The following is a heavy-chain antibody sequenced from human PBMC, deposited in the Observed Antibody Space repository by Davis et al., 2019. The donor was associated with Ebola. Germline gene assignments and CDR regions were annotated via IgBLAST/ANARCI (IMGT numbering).Heavy chain of an antibody. CDR3: AREGYGGKGEY. Sequence: GESLKISCAASGFTFSGYWMHWVRQAPGKGLVWVSRINSDGSSTSYADSVKGRFTISRDNAKNTLYLQMNSLRAEDTAVYYCAREGYGGKGEYWGQGTLVTVSS. D-gene: IGHD4-23*01. V-gene: IGHV3-74*01. CDR2: INSDGSST. CDR1: GFTFSGYW. J-gene: IGHJ4*02.